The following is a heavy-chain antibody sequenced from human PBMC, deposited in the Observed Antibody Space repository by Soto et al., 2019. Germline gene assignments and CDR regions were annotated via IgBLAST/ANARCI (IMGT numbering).Heavy chain of an antibody. Sequence: SETLSLTCAVYGGSFSGYYWSWIRLPPGKGPEWIGEINHSGSTNYNPSLKSRVTISVDTSKNQLSLKLSSVTAADTAVYYCARRPYYGSGSYSRGGMDVWGQGTTVTVSS. D-gene: IGHD3-10*01. CDR1: GGSFSGYY. CDR3: ARRPYYGSGSYSRGGMDV. CDR2: INHSGST. V-gene: IGHV4-34*01. J-gene: IGHJ6*02.